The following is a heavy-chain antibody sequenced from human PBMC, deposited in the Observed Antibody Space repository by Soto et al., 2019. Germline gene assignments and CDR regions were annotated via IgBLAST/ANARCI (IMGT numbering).Heavy chain of an antibody. CDR1: GGSISKFY. J-gene: IGHJ5*02. Sequence: SETLSLTCNVSGGSISKFYWAWIRKTAGNGLEWMGRVYATGTTDYNPSLRSRVAMSVDISKKTFSLRLRSVTGADSGVYYCVRDGSRSLRDWFDPWGQGILVTVSS. CDR2: VYATGTT. CDR3: VRDGSRSLRDWFDP. V-gene: IGHV4-4*07.